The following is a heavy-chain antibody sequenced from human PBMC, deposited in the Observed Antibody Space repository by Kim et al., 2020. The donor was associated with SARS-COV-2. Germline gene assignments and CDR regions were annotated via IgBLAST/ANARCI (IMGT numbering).Heavy chain of an antibody. CDR3: TTIWLVIGCGS. V-gene: IGHV3-15*01. J-gene: IGHJ4*02. Sequence: TDYAAPVKGRFTISRDDSKNKLYMQMNSLRTEDTAVYYCTTIWLVIGCGSWGQGTLVTVSS. D-gene: IGHD6-19*01. CDR2: T.